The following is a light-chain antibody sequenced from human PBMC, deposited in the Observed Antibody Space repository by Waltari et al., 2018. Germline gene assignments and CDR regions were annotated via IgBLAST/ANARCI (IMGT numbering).Light chain of an antibody. V-gene: IGKV1-39*01. Sequence: DIQMTQSPSALSASVGDRVIITCRASQSISSHLNWYQQKPGKAPKFLIYAASNLQSGVPSRFSGSGSGTDFTLTISSLQPEDFATYYCQQGYSTPRTFGQGTKVVIK. J-gene: IGKJ1*01. CDR2: AAS. CDR1: QSISSH. CDR3: QQGYSTPRT.